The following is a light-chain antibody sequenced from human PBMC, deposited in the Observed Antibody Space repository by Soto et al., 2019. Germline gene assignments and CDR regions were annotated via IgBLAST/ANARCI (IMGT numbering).Light chain of an antibody. Sequence: DIQMTQSPSTLSASVGDRVTITCRASQSISSWLAWYQQKPGKAPKLLIYDASSLESGVPSRFSGGGSGTEFTLTISSLQPDDFATYYCQQYNSYWTFGQGTKVDTK. V-gene: IGKV1-5*01. CDR1: QSISSW. CDR3: QQYNSYWT. CDR2: DAS. J-gene: IGKJ1*01.